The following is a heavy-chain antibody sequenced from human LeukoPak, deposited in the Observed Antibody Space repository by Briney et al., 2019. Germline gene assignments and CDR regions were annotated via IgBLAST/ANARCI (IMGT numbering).Heavy chain of an antibody. D-gene: IGHD2-8*01. CDR3: AREAGLIYFYYIDV. CDR1: GYSISSGYD. J-gene: IGHJ6*03. Sequence: PSETLSLTCTVSGYSISSGYDWGWIRQPPGEGLEWIGRIYHSGSTYYNPSLKTRVTISVDTSKNQFSLKLTSVTAADTAVYYCAREAGLIYFYYIDVWGKGTTVTVSS. V-gene: IGHV4-38-2*02. CDR2: IYHSGST.